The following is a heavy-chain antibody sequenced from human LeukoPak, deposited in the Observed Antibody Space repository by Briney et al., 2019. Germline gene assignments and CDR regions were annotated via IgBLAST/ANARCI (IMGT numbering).Heavy chain of an antibody. V-gene: IGHV3-43*02. D-gene: IGHD3-16*01. CDR1: GFTFDDYA. CDR3: AREVTYRITVGDDY. CDR2: ISGDGGST. Sequence: PGGSLRLSCAASGFTFDDYAMHWVRQAPGKGLEWVSLISGDGGSTYYADSVKGRFTISRDNAKNSLYLQMNSLRAEDTAVYYCAREVTYRITVGDDYWGQGTLVTVSS. J-gene: IGHJ4*02.